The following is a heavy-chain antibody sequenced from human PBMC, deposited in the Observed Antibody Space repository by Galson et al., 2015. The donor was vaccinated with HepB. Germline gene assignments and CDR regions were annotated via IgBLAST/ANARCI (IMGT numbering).Heavy chain of an antibody. CDR3: VRDGYYDSGNYAY. D-gene: IGHD3-16*01. V-gene: IGHV7-4-1*02. J-gene: IGHJ4*02. CDR2: ISTNTGSP. Sequence: SVKVSCKASGYPFTNSAINWVRQAPGQGLEWMGWISTNTGSPSYAQGFTGRFVFTLDTSVSTAYLQISSLGAEATAVYYCVRDGYYDSGNYAYWGQGTLGTVSS. CDR1: GYPFTNSA.